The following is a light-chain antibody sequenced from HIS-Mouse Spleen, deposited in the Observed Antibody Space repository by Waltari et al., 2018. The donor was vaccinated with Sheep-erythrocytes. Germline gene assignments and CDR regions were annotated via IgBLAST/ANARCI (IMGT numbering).Light chain of an antibody. CDR1: SSNLGSNY. Sequence: QSVLTQPPSASGTPGQRVTISCSGSSSNLGSNYVYWYQHLPRTAPNLLIYRNKQRPSGVPARFSGSNSGTSASLAISGLRSEDEADYYCAAWDDSLSGNWVFGGGTKLTVL. V-gene: IGLV1-47*01. CDR2: RNK. J-gene: IGLJ3*02. CDR3: AAWDDSLSGNWV.